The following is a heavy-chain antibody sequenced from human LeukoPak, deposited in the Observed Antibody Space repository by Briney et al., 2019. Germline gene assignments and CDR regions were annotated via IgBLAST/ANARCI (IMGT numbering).Heavy chain of an antibody. CDR3: ARSRQIQLWLEFDY. J-gene: IGHJ4*02. CDR1: GYSISNSNW. V-gene: IGHV4-28*01. CDR2: IDYGGST. Sequence: PSETLSLTCGVSGYSISNSNWWGWIRQPPGKGLEWIGYIDYGGSTNYNPSLKSRVTISVDTSKNQFSLKLSSVTAADTAVYYCARSRQIQLWLEFDYWGQGTLVTVSS. D-gene: IGHD5-18*01.